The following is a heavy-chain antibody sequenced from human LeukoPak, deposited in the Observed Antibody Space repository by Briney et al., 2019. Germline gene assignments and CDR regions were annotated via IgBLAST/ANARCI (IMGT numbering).Heavy chain of an antibody. J-gene: IGHJ4*02. V-gene: IGHV3-23*01. CDR1: GFSFSNYG. D-gene: IGHD3-22*01. CDR2: IIGSGGTT. Sequence: GGTLRLSCAASGFSFSNYGMNWVRQAPGKGLEWVSGIIGSGGTTYYADSVKGRFTISRDNSKNTLYLQMNSLRAEDTAVYYCAKDRYYYDSSGDLDYWGQGALVTVSS. CDR3: AKDRYYYDSSGDLDY.